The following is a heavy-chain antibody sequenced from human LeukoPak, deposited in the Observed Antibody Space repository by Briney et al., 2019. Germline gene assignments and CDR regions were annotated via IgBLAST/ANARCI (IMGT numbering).Heavy chain of an antibody. D-gene: IGHD6-19*01. CDR2: INPNSGGT. Sequence: GASVKASCKASGYTFTGYYMHWVRQAPGQGLEWMGWINPNSGGTNYAQKFQGRVTMTRDTSISTAYMELSRLRSDDTAVYYCASIPKSYSSGWLSYWGQGTLVTVSS. V-gene: IGHV1-2*02. CDR3: ASIPKSYSSGWLSY. CDR1: GYTFTGYY. J-gene: IGHJ4*02.